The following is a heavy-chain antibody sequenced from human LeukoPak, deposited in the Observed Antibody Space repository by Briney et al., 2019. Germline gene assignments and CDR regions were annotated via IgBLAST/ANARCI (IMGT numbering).Heavy chain of an antibody. CDR3: ARDPPLGIYGDYVGDI. CDR2: INPNSGGT. D-gene: IGHD4-17*01. V-gene: IGHV1-2*02. J-gene: IGHJ3*02. Sequence: ASVKVSCKASGGTFSSYAISWVRQAPGRGLEWMGWINPNSGGTNYAQKFQGRVTMTRDTSISTAYMELSRLRSDDTAVYYCARDPPLGIYGDYVGDIWGQGTMVTVSS. CDR1: GGTFSSYA.